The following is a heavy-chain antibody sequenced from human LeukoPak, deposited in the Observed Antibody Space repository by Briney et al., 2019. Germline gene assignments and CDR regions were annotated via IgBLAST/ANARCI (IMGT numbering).Heavy chain of an antibody. CDR1: GGSISSSNW. J-gene: IGHJ3*02. D-gene: IGHD3-22*01. CDR3: ASSYDSSGYYHQSAFDI. V-gene: IGHV4-4*02. CDR2: IYHSGST. Sequence: SETLSLTCAVSGGSISSSNWWSWVRQPPGKGLEWIGEIYHSGSTNYNPSLRSRVTISVDKSKNQFSLRLSSVTAADTAVYYCASSYDSSGYYHQSAFDIWGQGTMVTVSS.